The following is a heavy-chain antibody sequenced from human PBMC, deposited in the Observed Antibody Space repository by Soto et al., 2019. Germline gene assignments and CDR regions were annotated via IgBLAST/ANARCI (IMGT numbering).Heavy chain of an antibody. CDR1: GGSISSSSYY. Sequence: PSETLSLTCTVSGGSISSSSYYWGWIRQPPGKGLEWIGSIYYSGSTYYNPSLKSRVTISVDTSKNQFSLKLSSVTAADTAVYYCARHCCSSTSCYAGPPQFWFDPWGQGTLVTVSS. CDR2: IYYSGST. CDR3: ARHCCSSTSCYAGPPQFWFDP. V-gene: IGHV4-39*01. J-gene: IGHJ5*02. D-gene: IGHD2-2*01.